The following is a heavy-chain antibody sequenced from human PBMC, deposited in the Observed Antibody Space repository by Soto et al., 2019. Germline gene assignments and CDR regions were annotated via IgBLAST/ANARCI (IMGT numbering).Heavy chain of an antibody. Sequence: GGSLRLSCAASGFTFTSYWMHWVRQAPGKGLVRVSRINSDGSSTTYADSVKGRFTISRDNAKNTLYLQMNSLRAEDTAVYYCARDGSGWDYYFDYWGQGTLVTVSS. J-gene: IGHJ4*02. CDR1: GFTFTSYW. V-gene: IGHV3-74*01. CDR3: ARDGSGWDYYFDY. CDR2: INSDGSST. D-gene: IGHD6-19*01.